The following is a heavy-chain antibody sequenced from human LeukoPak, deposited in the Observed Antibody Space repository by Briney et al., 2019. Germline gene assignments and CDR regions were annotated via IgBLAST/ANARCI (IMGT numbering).Heavy chain of an antibody. CDR1: GGSISSSSYY. J-gene: IGHJ4*02. Sequence: SETLSRTCTVSGGSISSSSYYWGWIRQPPGKGLEWIGSIYYSGSTYYNPSLKSRVTISVDTSKNQFSLKLSSVTAADTAVYYCARQLGEYFDYWGQGTLVTVSS. D-gene: IGHD3-16*01. CDR2: IYYSGST. V-gene: IGHV4-39*01. CDR3: ARQLGEYFDY.